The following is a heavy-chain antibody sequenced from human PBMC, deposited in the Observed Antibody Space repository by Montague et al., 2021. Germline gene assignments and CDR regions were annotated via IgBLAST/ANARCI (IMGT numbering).Heavy chain of an antibody. Sequence: CRILSCAASKFTFSNYGMNWLRQAPGKGLEWVSYISISGNIIYYSDSVKGRFPISRDNAKNSLYLQMNSLRDEDTAVYFCARDVFGELFSYYYYYMDVWGKGTTVTVSS. CDR3: ARDVFGELFSYYYYYMDV. J-gene: IGHJ6*03. CDR2: ISISGNII. CDR1: KFTFSNYG. D-gene: IGHD3-10*01. V-gene: IGHV3-48*02.